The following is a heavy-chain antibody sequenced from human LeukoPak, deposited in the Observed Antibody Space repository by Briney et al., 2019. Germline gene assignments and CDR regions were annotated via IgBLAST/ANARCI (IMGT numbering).Heavy chain of an antibody. CDR3: ARSLGRRRIAAAGMDYFDY. V-gene: IGHV3-23*01. D-gene: IGHD6-13*01. Sequence: GGSLRLSCVVSGFTFSNYAMSWVRQAPGKGLEWVSGLSGSGDSTFYADSVKGRVTISRDNSKNTVYLQMNSLRAEDTALYYCARSLGRRRIAAAGMDYFDYWGQGTLVTVSS. CDR2: LSGSGDST. CDR1: GFTFSNYA. J-gene: IGHJ4*02.